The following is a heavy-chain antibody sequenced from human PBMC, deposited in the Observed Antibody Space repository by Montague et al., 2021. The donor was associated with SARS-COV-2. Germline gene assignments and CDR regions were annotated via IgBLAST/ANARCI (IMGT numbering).Heavy chain of an antibody. CDR2: IHYSGYT. CDR1: GGALNSGPYY. V-gene: IGHV4-39*02. J-gene: IGHJ6*02. Sequence: SETLSLTCAVSGGALNSGPYYWGWIRQPPGKGLEWLASIHYSGYTYNHPSLRSRVTISVDLAKNQFSLKVSSVTAADTAVYYCARDKANLPGGLDVWGQGTAVTVS. D-gene: IGHD4/OR15-4a*01. CDR3: ARDKANLPGGLDV.